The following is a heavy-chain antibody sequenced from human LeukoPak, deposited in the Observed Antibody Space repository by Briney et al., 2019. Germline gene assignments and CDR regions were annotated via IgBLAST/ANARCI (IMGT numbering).Heavy chain of an antibody. V-gene: IGHV3-23*01. CDR2: ITGSGGST. CDR1: GFTFSSYA. J-gene: IGHJ4*02. Sequence: GGSLRLSCAASGFTFSSYAMSWVRQAPGKGLEWVSAITGSGGSTYYADSVKGRFTISRDNSKNTLYLQMNSLRADDTAVYYCAKDLVAIGYCSSTSCYSIFDYWGQGTLVTVSS. CDR3: AKDLVAIGYCSSTSCYSIFDY. D-gene: IGHD2-2*01.